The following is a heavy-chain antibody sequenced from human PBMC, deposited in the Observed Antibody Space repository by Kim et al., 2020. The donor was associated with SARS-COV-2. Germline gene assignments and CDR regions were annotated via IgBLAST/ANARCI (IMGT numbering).Heavy chain of an antibody. CDR3: ARDPSASSGFFDY. V-gene: IGHV3-74*01. CDR1: GFTFSSYW. CDR2: IEGDGSST. Sequence: GGSLRLSCAASGFTFSSYWMHWVRQAPGKGLVWVSRIEGDGSSTTYADSVKGRFTISRDNAKNTLYLQMNSLRAEDTAVYYCARDPSASSGFFDYWGQGTLVTVSS. J-gene: IGHJ4*02. D-gene: IGHD3-22*01.